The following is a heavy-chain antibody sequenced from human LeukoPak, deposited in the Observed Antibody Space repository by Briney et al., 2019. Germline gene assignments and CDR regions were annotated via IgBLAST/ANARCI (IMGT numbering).Heavy chain of an antibody. CDR1: GYTFTGNY. V-gene: IGHV1-2*02. J-gene: IGHJ6*02. Sequence: ASVKVSCKASGYTFTGNYIHWVRQAPGQDFEWMGWINPSSGGSNHAQTFQGRVTMTRDTSISTAYMELSSLTSDDTAVYYRARLMRFGEFYGMDVWGQGTTVTVSS. D-gene: IGHD3-10*01. CDR3: ARLMRFGEFYGMDV. CDR2: INPSSGGS.